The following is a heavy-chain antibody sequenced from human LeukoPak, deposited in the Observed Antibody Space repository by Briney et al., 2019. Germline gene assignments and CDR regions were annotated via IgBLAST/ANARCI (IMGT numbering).Heavy chain of an antibody. CDR3: ARPGSFNNWFDP. Sequence: PSETLSLTCTVSGGSISSSSYYWGWIRQPPGEGLEWIGSIYYSGSTYYNPSLKSRVTISVDTSRNQFSLKLSSVTAADTAVYYCARPGSFNNWFDPWGQGTLVTVSS. CDR2: IYYSGST. D-gene: IGHD6-13*01. J-gene: IGHJ5*02. V-gene: IGHV4-39*01. CDR1: GGSISSSSYY.